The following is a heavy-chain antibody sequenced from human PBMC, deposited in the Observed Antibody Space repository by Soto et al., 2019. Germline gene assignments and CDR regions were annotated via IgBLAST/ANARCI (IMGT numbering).Heavy chain of an antibody. Sequence: QVQLQESGPGLVKPSQTLSLTCTVSGGSISSGGYYWSWIRQHPGKGLGRIGYVHYSGSTYYNPSLKSRVTISVDTSKNQSSLKLTSVTAAETAVYYCAISVFPWGQGTLVTVSS. J-gene: IGHJ5*02. CDR1: GGSISSGGYY. CDR3: AISVFP. V-gene: IGHV4-31*03. CDR2: VHYSGST.